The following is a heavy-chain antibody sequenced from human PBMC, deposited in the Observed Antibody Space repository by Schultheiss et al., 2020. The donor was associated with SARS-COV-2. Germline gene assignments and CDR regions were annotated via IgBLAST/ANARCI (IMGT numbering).Heavy chain of an antibody. Sequence: GGSLRLSCAASGFTFGTYNMHWVRQAPGKGLEFVASIRSSGRDIYYADSMEGRFTVSRDNANNSLYLQMNGLRTEDTAVYYCAKDPDYCDSASCYTKSFYYDMDVWGLGTTVTVSS. J-gene: IGHJ6*02. CDR1: GFTFGTYN. CDR3: AKDPDYCDSASCYTKSFYYDMDV. V-gene: IGHV3-21*01. CDR2: IRSSGRDI. D-gene: IGHD2-2*02.